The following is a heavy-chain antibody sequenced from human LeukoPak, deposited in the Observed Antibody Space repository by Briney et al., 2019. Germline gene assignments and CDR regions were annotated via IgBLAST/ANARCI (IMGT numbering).Heavy chain of an antibody. Sequence: SETLSLTCTVSGGSISSSSYYWGWIRQPPGKGLEWIGSIYYSGSTYYNPSFKSRVTISVDTSKNQFSLKLSSVTAADTAVYYCARLGTAMVIISYWGQGTLVTVSS. CDR2: IYYSGST. CDR3: ARLGTAMVIISY. J-gene: IGHJ4*02. V-gene: IGHV4-39*01. D-gene: IGHD5-18*01. CDR1: GGSISSSSYY.